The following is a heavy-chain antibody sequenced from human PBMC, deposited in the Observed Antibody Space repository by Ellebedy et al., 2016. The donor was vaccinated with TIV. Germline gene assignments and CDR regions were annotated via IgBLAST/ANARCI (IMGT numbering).Heavy chain of an antibody. CDR2: IYSGGST. CDR1: GFTVSSNY. CDR3: ARVDLSYYYYGMDV. J-gene: IGHJ6*02. V-gene: IGHV3-53*01. Sequence: PGGSLRLSCAASGFTVSSNYMSWVRQAPGKGLEWVSVIYSGGSTYYADSVKGRFTISRDNSKNTLYLQMNSLRAEDTAVYYCARVDLSYYYYGMDVWGQGTTVTVSS. D-gene: IGHD2/OR15-2a*01.